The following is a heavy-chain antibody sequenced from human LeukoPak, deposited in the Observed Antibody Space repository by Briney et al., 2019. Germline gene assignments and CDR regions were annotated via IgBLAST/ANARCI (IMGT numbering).Heavy chain of an antibody. CDR2: IYHSGST. J-gene: IGHJ3*02. D-gene: IGHD2-2*01. Sequence: PSQTLSLTCTVSGGSISSGGYYWSWIRQPPGKGLEWIGYIYHSGSTYYNPSLKSRVTISVDRSKNQFSLKLSSVTAADTAVYYCARDPEDIVVVPAAKNAFDIWGQGTMVTVSS. V-gene: IGHV4-30-2*01. CDR1: GGSISSGGYY. CDR3: ARDPEDIVVVPAAKNAFDI.